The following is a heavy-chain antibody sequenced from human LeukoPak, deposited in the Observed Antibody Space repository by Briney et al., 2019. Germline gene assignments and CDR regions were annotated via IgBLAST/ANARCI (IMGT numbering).Heavy chain of an antibody. D-gene: IGHD3-10*01. CDR1: GYTFTGYY. CDR3: ARVRAGIDTHYYYYYMDV. Sequence: ASVKVSCKASGYTFTGYYMHWVRQAPGQGLEWMGWINPNSGGTNYAQKFQGRVTMTRDTSISTAYMELSRLRSEDTAVYYCARVRAGIDTHYYYYYMDVWGKGTTVTISS. J-gene: IGHJ6*03. CDR2: INPNSGGT. V-gene: IGHV1-2*02.